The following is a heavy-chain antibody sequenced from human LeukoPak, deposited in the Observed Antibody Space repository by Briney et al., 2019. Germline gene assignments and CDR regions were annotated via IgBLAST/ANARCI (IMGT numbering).Heavy chain of an antibody. CDR1: GYTFTGYY. CDR2: INPNSGDT. J-gene: IGHJ4*02. V-gene: IGHV1-2*02. CDR3: AREGDIVVVAAAHLDY. Sequence: ASVKVSCKASGYTFTGYYMHWVRQAPGQGLEWMGWINPNSGDTNYAQKFQGRVTMTRDTSISTAYMELSRLRSDDTAVYYCAREGDIVVVAAAHLDYWGQGTLVTVSS. D-gene: IGHD2-2*01.